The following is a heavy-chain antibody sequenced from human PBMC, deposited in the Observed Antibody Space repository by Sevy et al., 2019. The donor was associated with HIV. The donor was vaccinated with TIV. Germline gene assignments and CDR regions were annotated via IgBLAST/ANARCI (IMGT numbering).Heavy chain of an antibody. CDR3: ARRLKEWLGAFDI. CDR1: GGSISSSSYY. V-gene: IGHV4-39*01. J-gene: IGHJ3*02. Sequence: SETLSLTCSVSGGSISSSSYYWGWIRQPPGKGLEWIGSIYYSGDTYYNPSLKSRVTISVETPKNQFSLKVRSVTAADTAVYYCARRLKEWLGAFDIWGQGTMVTVSS. D-gene: IGHD6-19*01. CDR2: IYYSGDT.